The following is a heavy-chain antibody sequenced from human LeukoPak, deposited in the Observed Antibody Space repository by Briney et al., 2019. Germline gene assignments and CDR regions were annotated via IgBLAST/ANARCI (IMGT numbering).Heavy chain of an antibody. Sequence: VASVKVSCKAPGFTFGDDYMHWVRQATGQGLEWMGWMNPNSGNTGYAQKFQGRVTMTRNTSISTAYMELSSLRSEDTAVYYCARGLKWEPHRYWGQGTLVTVSS. V-gene: IGHV1-8*02. CDR3: ARGLKWEPHRY. D-gene: IGHD1-26*01. CDR1: GFTFGDDY. J-gene: IGHJ4*02. CDR2: MNPNSGNT.